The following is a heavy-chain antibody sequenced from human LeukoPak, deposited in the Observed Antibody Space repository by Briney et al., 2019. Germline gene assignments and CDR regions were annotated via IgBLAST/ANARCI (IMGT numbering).Heavy chain of an antibody. CDR3: ARDADDYYGSGYFDY. CDR2: INSDGSST. D-gene: IGHD3-10*01. J-gene: IGHJ4*02. Sequence: GGSLRLSCAASGFTFSSYWMHWVRQAPGKGLVWVSRINSDGSSTKYADSVKGRFTISRDNAKNTLYLQMNSLRAEDTAVYYCARDADDYYGSGYFDYWGQGTLVTVSS. CDR1: GFTFSSYW. V-gene: IGHV3-74*03.